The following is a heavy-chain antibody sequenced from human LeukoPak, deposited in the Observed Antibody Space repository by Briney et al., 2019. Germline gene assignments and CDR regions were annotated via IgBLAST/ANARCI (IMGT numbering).Heavy chain of an antibody. J-gene: IGHJ6*02. V-gene: IGHV3-23*01. CDR1: GFTFSSYG. CDR3: AKRRSPDESYSREYYYYGMDV. D-gene: IGHD6-13*01. Sequence: GGSLRLSCAASGFTFSSYGMHWVRQAPGKGLEWVAAISGSGGSTYYADSVKGRFTISRDNSKNTLYLQMNSLRAEDTAVYYCAKRRSPDESYSREYYYYGMDVWGQGTTVTVSS. CDR2: ISGSGGST.